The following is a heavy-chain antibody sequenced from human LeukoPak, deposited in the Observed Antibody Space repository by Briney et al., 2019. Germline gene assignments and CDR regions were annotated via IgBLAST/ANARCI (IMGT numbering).Heavy chain of an antibody. J-gene: IGHJ4*02. CDR2: IDNAGSIT. CDR3: ARGSTYYDSSGQVPFDY. Sequence: GGSLRLSCAASGFTFSNYWIHWVRQAPGKGLVWVSRIDNAGSITTYADSVKGRFTISRDNAENTLYLQMNSLRAEDTAVYYCARGSTYYDSSGQVPFDYWGQGTLVTVSS. D-gene: IGHD3-22*01. CDR1: GFTFSNYW. V-gene: IGHV3-74*03.